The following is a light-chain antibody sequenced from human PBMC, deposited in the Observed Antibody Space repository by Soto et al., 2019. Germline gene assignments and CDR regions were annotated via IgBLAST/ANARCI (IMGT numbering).Light chain of an antibody. Sequence: AIRMTQSPSSFSASTGDRVTITCRASQGIISYLAWYQQKPGKAPKLLIYAASTLQSGVPSRFSGSGSGTDFTLTISCLQSEDLATYYCQQYYSYPHTFGQGTKVEIK. V-gene: IGKV1-8*01. J-gene: IGKJ1*01. CDR3: QQYYSYPHT. CDR2: AAS. CDR1: QGIISY.